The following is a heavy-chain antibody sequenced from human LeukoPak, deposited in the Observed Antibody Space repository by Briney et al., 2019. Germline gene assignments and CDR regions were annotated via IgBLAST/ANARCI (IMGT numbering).Heavy chain of an antibody. CDR3: AREPHYENSGCLGS. CDR2: INTNTGNP. J-gene: IGHJ4*02. Sequence: GASVKVSCKASGNTFSNYALNWVRQAPGQGLEWMGWINTNTGNPKYAQGITGRFVFSLDTSVSTAYLEISSLKAEDTAVYYCAREPHYENSGCLGSWGQGTRVTVS. CDR1: GNTFSNYA. V-gene: IGHV7-4-1*02. D-gene: IGHD3-22*01.